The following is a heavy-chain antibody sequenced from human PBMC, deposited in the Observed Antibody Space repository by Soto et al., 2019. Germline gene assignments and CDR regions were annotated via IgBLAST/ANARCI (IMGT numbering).Heavy chain of an antibody. D-gene: IGHD3-3*01. Sequence: EVQLVESGGGLVKPGGSLRLSCAASGFTFSSYSMNWVRQAPGKGLEWVSSISSSSSYIYYADSVKGRFTISRDNAKNSLYLQMNSLRAEDTAVYYCARDDQYDFWSGYHPYYFDYWGQGTLVTVSS. CDR3: ARDDQYDFWSGYHPYYFDY. V-gene: IGHV3-21*01. CDR1: GFTFSSYS. J-gene: IGHJ4*02. CDR2: ISSSSSYI.